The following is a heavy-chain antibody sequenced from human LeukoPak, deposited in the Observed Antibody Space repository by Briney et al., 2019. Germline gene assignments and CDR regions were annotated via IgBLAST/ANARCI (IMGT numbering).Heavy chain of an antibody. D-gene: IGHD4-23*01. J-gene: IGHJ4*02. CDR2: IIPIVGST. CDR1: GYTFRNYG. Sequence: GASVKVSCKASGYTFRNYGISWVRQAPGQGLEWMGRIIPIVGSTNYAEKLQGRVTITADKSTSTVYMELSSLRSEDTAVYYCARHYGGLDDYWGQGTLIIVS. CDR3: ARHYGGLDDY. V-gene: IGHV1-69*04.